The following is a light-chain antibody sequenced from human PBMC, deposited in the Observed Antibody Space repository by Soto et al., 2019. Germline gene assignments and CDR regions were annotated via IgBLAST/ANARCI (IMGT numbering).Light chain of an antibody. CDR2: EVS. CDR1: SSDVGGYNY. Sequence: QSALTQPASVSGSPGQSITISCTGTSSDVGGYNYVSWYQQHPGKAPKLIIYEVSNRPSGVSNRFSGSKSGNTASLTFSGLQAEDEADYYCTSYTSSSILLFGGGTKVTVL. V-gene: IGLV2-14*01. J-gene: IGLJ2*01. CDR3: TSYTSSSILL.